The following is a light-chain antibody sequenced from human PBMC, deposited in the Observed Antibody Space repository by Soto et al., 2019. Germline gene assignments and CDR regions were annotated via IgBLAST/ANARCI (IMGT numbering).Light chain of an antibody. CDR3: SSYAGSNSFV. Sequence: QSALTQPPSASGSPGQSVTISCTGTSGDVGGYNFVSWYQQYPGKAPKLMIYEVSKRPSGVPDRFSGSKSGNTASLTVSGLQAEDEADYCCSSYAGSNSFVFGTGTKLTVL. V-gene: IGLV2-8*01. CDR2: EVS. J-gene: IGLJ1*01. CDR1: SGDVGGYNF.